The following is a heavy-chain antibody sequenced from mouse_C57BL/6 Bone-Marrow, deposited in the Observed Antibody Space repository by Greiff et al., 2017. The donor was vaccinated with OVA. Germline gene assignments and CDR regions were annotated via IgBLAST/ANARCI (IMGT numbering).Heavy chain of an antibody. Sequence: EVQRVESGGGLVKPGGSLKLSCAASGFTFSSYAMSWVSQTPEKRLEWVATISDGGSYTYYPDNVKGRFTLSRANAKNNLYLQMRHLKSEDTAMYYCSREDADRGGAYWGQGTLVTVSS. CDR3: SREDADRGGAY. V-gene: IGHV5-4*01. CDR2: ISDGGSYT. CDR1: GFTFSSYA. D-gene: IGHD1-1*02. J-gene: IGHJ3*01.